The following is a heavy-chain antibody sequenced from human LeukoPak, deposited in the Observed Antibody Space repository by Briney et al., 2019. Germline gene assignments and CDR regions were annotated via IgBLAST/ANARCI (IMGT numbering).Heavy chain of an antibody. V-gene: IGHV1-24*01. D-gene: IGHD3-10*01. J-gene: IGHJ5*02. Sequence: GASVKVSCKVSGYTLTELPMHWVRQAPGKGLEWMGGFDPEDGETIYAQKFQGRVTMTEDTSTDTAYMELSSLRSEDTAVYYCATGHMVRGVHNWFDPWGQGTLVTVSS. CDR3: ATGHMVRGVHNWFDP. CDR2: FDPEDGET. CDR1: GYTLTELP.